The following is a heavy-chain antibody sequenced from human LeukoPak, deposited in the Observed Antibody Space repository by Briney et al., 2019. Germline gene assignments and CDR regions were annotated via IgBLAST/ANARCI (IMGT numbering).Heavy chain of an antibody. Sequence: SETLSLTCTVSGGSISGYSWSWIRQPPGKGLEWIVEINHSGSTKNSPSLKSRVTISVDTSKNQFSLKLRSVTAADTAVYYCARGANYYDSSGYSATFDYWGQGTLVTVSS. J-gene: IGHJ4*02. V-gene: IGHV4-34*01. CDR1: GGSISGYS. CDR2: INHSGST. D-gene: IGHD3-22*01. CDR3: ARGANYYDSSGYSATFDY.